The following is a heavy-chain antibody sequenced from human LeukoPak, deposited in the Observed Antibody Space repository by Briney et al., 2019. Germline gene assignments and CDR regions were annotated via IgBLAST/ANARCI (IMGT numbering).Heavy chain of an antibody. V-gene: IGHV3-66*01. CDR1: GCTVSSNY. Sequence: GGSLRLSCAASGCTVSSNYMSWVRQAPGKGLEWVSVIYSGGSTYYADSVKGRFTISRDNSKNTLYLQMNSLRAEDTAVYYCARDRGMTSLDYWGQGTLVTVSS. J-gene: IGHJ4*02. D-gene: IGHD1-20*01. CDR3: ARDRGMTSLDY. CDR2: IYSGGST.